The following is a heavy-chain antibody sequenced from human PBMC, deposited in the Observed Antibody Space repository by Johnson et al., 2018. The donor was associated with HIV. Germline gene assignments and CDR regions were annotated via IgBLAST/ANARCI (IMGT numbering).Heavy chain of an antibody. CDR1: GFTLSTYG. Sequence: QVQLVESGGGVVQPGRSLRLSCVASGFTLSTYGMHWVRQAPGKGLEWVAVMSYDGSNKYYADSVKGRFTISRDSSKNTLYLQMNSLRPEDTGLYYCAKDGDDGDGPDGTKGAFDIWGQGTMVTVSS. CDR3: AKDGDDGDGPDGTKGAFDI. J-gene: IGHJ3*02. D-gene: IGHD5-24*01. CDR2: MSYDGSNK. V-gene: IGHV3-30*18.